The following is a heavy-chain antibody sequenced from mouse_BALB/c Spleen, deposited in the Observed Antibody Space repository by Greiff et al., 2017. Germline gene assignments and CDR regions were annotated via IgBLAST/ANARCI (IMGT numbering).Heavy chain of an antibody. CDR2: ILPGSGST. CDR3: ARWGIRENYAMDY. D-gene: IGHD2-4*01. J-gene: IGHJ4*01. Sequence: LMKPGASVKISCKATGYTFSSYWIEWVKQRPGHGLEWIGEILPGSGSTNYNEKFKGKATLTADKSSSTAYMQLSSLTSDDSAVYFCARWGIRENYAMDYWGQGTSVTVSS. V-gene: IGHV1-9*01. CDR1: GYTFSSYW.